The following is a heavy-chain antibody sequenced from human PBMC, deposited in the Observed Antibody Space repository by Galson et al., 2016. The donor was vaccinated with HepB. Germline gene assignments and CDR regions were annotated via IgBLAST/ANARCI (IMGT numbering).Heavy chain of an antibody. J-gene: IGHJ4*02. V-gene: IGHV2-5*01. Sequence: PALVKPTQTLTLTCTFSGFSLSTSGVGVGWIRQPPGRALEWLALIFWNDDKRYSPSLKSRLTITKDTSKNHVVLTVTNMDPVDIATYYCARFGTEITPGGPFDSWGQGTLVTVSS. CDR1: GFSLSTSGVG. CDR3: ARFGTEITPGGPFDS. CDR2: IFWNDDK. D-gene: IGHD4-23*01.